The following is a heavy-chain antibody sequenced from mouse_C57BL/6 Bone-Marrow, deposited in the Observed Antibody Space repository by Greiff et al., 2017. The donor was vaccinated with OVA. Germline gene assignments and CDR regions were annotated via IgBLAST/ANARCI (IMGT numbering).Heavy chain of an antibody. J-gene: IGHJ4*01. Sequence: VHVKQSVAELVRPGASVKLSCTASGFNIKNTYMHWVKQRPEQGLEWIGRIDPANGNTKYAPKFQGKATITADTSSNTAYLQLSSLTSEDTAIYYCAREGITTVVGAYYYAMDYWGQGTSVTVSS. CDR3: AREGITTVVGAYYYAMDY. CDR2: IDPANGNT. D-gene: IGHD1-1*01. V-gene: IGHV14-3*01. CDR1: GFNIKNTY.